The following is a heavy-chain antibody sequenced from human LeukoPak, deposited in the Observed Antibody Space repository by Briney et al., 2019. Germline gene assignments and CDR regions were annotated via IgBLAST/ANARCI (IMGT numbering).Heavy chain of an antibody. D-gene: IGHD3-10*01. V-gene: IGHV4-61*02. CDR3: ARVGSGYYYYMDV. Sequence: SQTLSLTCTVPGGSISSGSYYWSWIRQPAGKGLEWIGRIYTSGSTNYNPSLKSRVTISVDTSKNQFSLKLSSVTAADTAVYYCARVGSGYYYYMDVWAKGTTVTVSS. J-gene: IGHJ6*03. CDR2: IYTSGST. CDR1: GGSISSGSYY.